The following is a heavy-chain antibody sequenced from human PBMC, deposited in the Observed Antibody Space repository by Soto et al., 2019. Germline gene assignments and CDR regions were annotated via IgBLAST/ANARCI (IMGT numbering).Heavy chain of an antibody. D-gene: IGHD6-19*01. J-gene: IGHJ3*02. CDR1: GFIFSDYY. CDR3: ARVTGRQWLVQGNTFDI. Sequence: QVQLVESGGGLVKPGGSLRLSCEASGFIFSDYYMTWIRQAPGKGLEWVSYISSSGNTLYYADSVKGRFTVSRDNAENSVHLEMNSLRAEDTAMYYCARVTGRQWLVQGNTFDIWGQGAMVVVSS. V-gene: IGHV3-11*01. CDR2: ISSSGNTL.